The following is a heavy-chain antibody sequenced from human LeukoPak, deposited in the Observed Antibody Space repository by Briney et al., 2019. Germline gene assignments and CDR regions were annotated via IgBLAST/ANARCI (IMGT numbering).Heavy chain of an antibody. CDR3: ARKASSGYRGAFDI. CDR1: GGSISSYY. J-gene: IGHJ3*02. D-gene: IGHD3-22*01. Sequence: SETLSLTCTVSGGSISSYYWSWIRQPAGKGLEWIGRIYTSGSTNYNPSLKSRVTISVDTSKNQFSLKLSSVTAADTAVYYCARKASSGYRGAFDIWGQGTMVTVSS. V-gene: IGHV4-4*07. CDR2: IYTSGST.